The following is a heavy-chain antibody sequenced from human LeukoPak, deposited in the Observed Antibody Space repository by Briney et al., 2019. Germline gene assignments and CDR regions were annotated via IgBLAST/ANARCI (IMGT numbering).Heavy chain of an antibody. Sequence: RAGGSLRLSCAASGFTFSSYSMNWVRQAPGKGLEWVSSITSSSSYIYYADSVKGRFTISRDNAKNSLYLQMNSLRAEDTALYYCARGEWSSSPFDYWGQGALATVSS. CDR1: GFTFSSYS. V-gene: IGHV3-21*01. CDR2: ITSSSSYI. D-gene: IGHD6-6*01. CDR3: ARGEWSSSPFDY. J-gene: IGHJ4*02.